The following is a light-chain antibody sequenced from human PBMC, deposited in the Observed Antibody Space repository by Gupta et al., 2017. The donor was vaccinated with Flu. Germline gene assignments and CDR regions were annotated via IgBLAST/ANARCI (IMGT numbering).Light chain of an antibody. CDR1: SASTSY. V-gene: IGLV3-19*01. J-gene: IGLJ2*01. Sequence: SSQPTHGPAVSVALVHTVWITRQGDSASTSYASWYQQEPRQTPALVIYAKNIRPSGIPDRFSGSSSGNTASVTITGAQAEDEADYYCNSRDSTDNHQAVFGGGTKLTVL. CDR3: NSRDSTDNHQAV. CDR2: AKN.